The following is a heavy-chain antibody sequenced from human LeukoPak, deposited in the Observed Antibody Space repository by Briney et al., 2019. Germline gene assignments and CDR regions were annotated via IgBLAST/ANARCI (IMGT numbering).Heavy chain of an antibody. D-gene: IGHD3-22*01. V-gene: IGHV3-23*01. CDR1: GFTFTSYA. J-gene: IGHJ4*02. CDR2: ISGTGGST. Sequence: PGGSLRLSCTASGFTFTSYAMSWVRQAPGKGLEWVSVISGTGGSTNHADSVKGRFTISRDNSKNTLYLQMNSLRAEDTAVYYCAKESGGDSSGYYEVFDYWGQGTLVTVSS. CDR3: AKESGGDSSGYYEVFDY.